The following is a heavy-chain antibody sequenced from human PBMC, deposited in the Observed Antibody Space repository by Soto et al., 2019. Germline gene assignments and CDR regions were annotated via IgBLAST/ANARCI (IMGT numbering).Heavy chain of an antibody. CDR3: VKGQDWSFNY. D-gene: IGHD2-21*01. J-gene: IGHJ4*02. Sequence: GGSLRLSCAASGFIFSDYWMNWVRQAPGKGLEWVANIKQDGSKRYYVESVEGRFTISRDNAKNSLYLQMNSLRAEDTAVYYCVKGQDWSFNYWGQGTLVTVSS. CDR1: GFIFSDYW. CDR2: IKQDGSKR. V-gene: IGHV3-7*01.